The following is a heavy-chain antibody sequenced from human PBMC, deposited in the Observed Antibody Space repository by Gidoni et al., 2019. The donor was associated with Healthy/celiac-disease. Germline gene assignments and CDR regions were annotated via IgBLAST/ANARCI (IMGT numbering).Heavy chain of an antibody. CDR3: AKPYCSSTSCYPMDFDY. V-gene: IGHV3-23*01. D-gene: IGHD2-2*01. Sequence: EVQLLESGVGLVQPGGSLRLSCAASGFTFSSYAMRWVRQAPGKGLEWVSAISGSGGSTYYADSVKGRFTISRDNSKNTLYLQMNSLRAEDTAVYYCAKPYCSSTSCYPMDFDYWGQGTLVTVSS. J-gene: IGHJ4*02. CDR1: GFTFSSYA. CDR2: ISGSGGST.